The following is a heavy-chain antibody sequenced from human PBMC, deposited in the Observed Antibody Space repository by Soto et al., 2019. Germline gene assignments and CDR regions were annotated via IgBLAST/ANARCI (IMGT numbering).Heavy chain of an antibody. CDR3: ARDYYYDSSGNYYFDY. J-gene: IGHJ4*02. D-gene: IGHD3-22*01. Sequence: RASVKVSCKASGYTFTGYYMHWLRQAPGQGLEWMGWINPNSGGANYAQKFQGRVTMTRDTSISTAYMELSRLRSDDTAVYYCARDYYYDSSGNYYFDYWGQGTLVTVSS. CDR2: INPNSGGA. V-gene: IGHV1-2*02. CDR1: GYTFTGYY.